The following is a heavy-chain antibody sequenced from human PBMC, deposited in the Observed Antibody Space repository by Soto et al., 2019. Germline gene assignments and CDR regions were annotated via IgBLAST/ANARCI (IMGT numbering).Heavy chain of an antibody. CDR1: GGSISADY. CDR3: ARARWFDP. CDR2: VYYTGST. Sequence: VQLQESGPGLVKPSETLSLTCTVSGGSISADYWNWIRQPPGKGLELIGYVYYTGSTNYNPSLKSRVSLSLDPSKNQFSLNLSSVTAADTAVYFCARARWFDPWGQGTLVTVSS. J-gene: IGHJ5*02. V-gene: IGHV4-59*01.